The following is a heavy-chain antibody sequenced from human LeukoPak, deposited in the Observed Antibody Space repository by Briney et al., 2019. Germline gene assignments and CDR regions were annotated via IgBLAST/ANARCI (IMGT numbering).Heavy chain of an antibody. CDR2: ISRTSETI. CDR1: GFIFNTYS. D-gene: IGHD3-22*01. V-gene: IGHV3-21*01. CDR3: ARAHYYDSSGYYYA. Sequence: GGSLRLSCAASGFIFNTYSMSWVRQAPGKGLEWVSIISRTSETIFYADSVKGRFTISRDNAKNSLYLQMNSLRAEDTAVYYCARAHYYDSSGYYYAWGQGTLVTVSS. J-gene: IGHJ5*02.